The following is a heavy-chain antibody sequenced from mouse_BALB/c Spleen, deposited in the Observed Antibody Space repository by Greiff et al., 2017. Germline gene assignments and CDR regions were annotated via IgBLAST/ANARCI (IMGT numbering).Heavy chain of an antibody. D-gene: IGHD2-1*01. V-gene: IGHV14-3*02. CDR3: ARSDYYGNYDAMDY. CDR1: GFNIKDTY. CDR2: IDPANGNT. Sequence: EVQLQQSGAELVKPGASVKLSCTASGFNIKDTYMHWVKQRPEQGLEWIGRIDPANGNTKYDPKFQGKATITADTSSNTAYLQLSSLTSEDTAVYYCARSDYYGNYDAMDYWGQGTSVTVFS. J-gene: IGHJ4*01.